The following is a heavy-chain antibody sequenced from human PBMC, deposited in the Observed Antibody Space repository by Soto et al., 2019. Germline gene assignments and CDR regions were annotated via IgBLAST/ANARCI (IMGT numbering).Heavy chain of an antibody. CDR3: ARGGYSNSWRFDY. CDR2: FRPFVEAA. Sequence: QLRLVQSGAEVRKPGSSVKVSCKAPGDTFTKYAISWLRLVPGQGLEWMAGFRPFVEAADLAQKFRGRLTITADASTSTAYMELSDLRSEDTATYYCARGGYSNSWRFDYWGQGALITVS. V-gene: IGHV1-69*01. J-gene: IGHJ4*02. D-gene: IGHD2-21*01. CDR1: GDTFTKYA.